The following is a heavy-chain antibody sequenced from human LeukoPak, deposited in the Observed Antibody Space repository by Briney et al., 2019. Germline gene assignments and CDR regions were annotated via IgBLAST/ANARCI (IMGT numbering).Heavy chain of an antibody. Sequence: PGGFLRLSCAASGFTFSSYAMSWVRQAPGKGLEWVSAISGSGGSTYYADSVKGRFTISRDNSKNTLYLQMNSLRAEDTAVYYCAKEGTQWLVPYVDYWGQGTLVTVSS. CDR1: GFTFSSYA. D-gene: IGHD6-19*01. V-gene: IGHV3-23*01. CDR2: ISGSGGST. CDR3: AKEGTQWLVPYVDY. J-gene: IGHJ4*02.